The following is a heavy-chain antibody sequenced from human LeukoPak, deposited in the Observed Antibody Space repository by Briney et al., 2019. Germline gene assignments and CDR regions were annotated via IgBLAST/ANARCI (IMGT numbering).Heavy chain of an antibody. CDR3: ARRAIEPFIAVAGVFDY. CDR1: GGFFSGYY. Sequence: PSETLSLTCAVYGGFFSGYYWSWIRQPPGKGLEWIGSIYYSGSTYYNPSLKSRVTISVDTSKNQFSLKLSSVTAADTAVYYCARRAIEPFIAVAGVFDYCGQGTLVTVSS. J-gene: IGHJ4*02. CDR2: IYYSGST. D-gene: IGHD6-19*01. V-gene: IGHV4-34*01.